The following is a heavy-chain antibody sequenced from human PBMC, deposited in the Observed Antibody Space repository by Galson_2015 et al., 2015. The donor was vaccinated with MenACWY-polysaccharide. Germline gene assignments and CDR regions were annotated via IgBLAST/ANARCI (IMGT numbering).Heavy chain of an antibody. J-gene: IGHJ4*02. CDR2: ILDGGHP. Sequence: SLRLCCAASVFCFNSYAMTWVRQAPGKGLEWVSGILDGGHPYYADSVKGRSTISREHSKHTLYLQMASLRAEDTAVYYCAKVEEESGLITSFADYWGQGTLVTVSS. D-gene: IGHD3-10*01. V-gene: IGHV3-23*01. CDR1: VFCFNSYA. CDR3: AKVEEESGLITSFADY.